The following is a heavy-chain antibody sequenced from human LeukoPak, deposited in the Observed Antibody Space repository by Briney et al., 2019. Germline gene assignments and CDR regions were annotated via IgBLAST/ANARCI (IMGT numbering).Heavy chain of an antibody. CDR1: GFTFSSYA. CDR3: ARDAGYCSGGSCYSPNYFDY. CDR2: XSYDGSNK. D-gene: IGHD2-15*01. V-gene: IGHV3-30*04. J-gene: IGHJ4*02. Sequence: QAGGSLRLSCAASGFTFSSYAMHWVRQAPGKGLEXXXXXSYDGSNKYYADSVKGRFTISRDNSKNTLYLQMNSLRAEDTAVYYCARDAGYCSGGSCYSPNYFDYWGQGTLVTVSS.